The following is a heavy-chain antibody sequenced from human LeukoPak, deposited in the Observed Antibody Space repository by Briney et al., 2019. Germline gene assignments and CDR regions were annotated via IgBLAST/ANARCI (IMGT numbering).Heavy chain of an antibody. CDR2: INPSGGST. CDR1: GYTFTSYY. V-gene: IGHV1-46*01. Sequence: ASVKVSCKASGYTFTSYYMHWVRQAPGQGLEWMGIINPSGGSTSYAQKFQGRVTMTRDTSTSTVYMELSSLRSEDTAVYYCARGTTSGFGEEIKYDYWGQGTLVTVYS. D-gene: IGHD3-10*01. CDR3: ARGTTSGFGEEIKYDY. J-gene: IGHJ4*02.